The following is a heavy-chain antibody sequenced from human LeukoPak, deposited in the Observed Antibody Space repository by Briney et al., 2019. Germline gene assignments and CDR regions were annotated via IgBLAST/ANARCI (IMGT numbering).Heavy chain of an antibody. J-gene: IGHJ4*02. CDR1: GFTFSNAW. CDR2: IKSKTDGGTT. D-gene: IGHD7-27*01. Sequence: EGSLRLSCAASGFTFSNAWMSWVRQAPGKGLEWVGRIKSKTDGGTTDYAAPVKGGFTISRDDSKNTLYLQMNSLKTEDTAVYYCTTEGVLTGDGEMDYWGQGTLVTVSS. CDR3: TTEGVLTGDGEMDY. V-gene: IGHV3-15*01.